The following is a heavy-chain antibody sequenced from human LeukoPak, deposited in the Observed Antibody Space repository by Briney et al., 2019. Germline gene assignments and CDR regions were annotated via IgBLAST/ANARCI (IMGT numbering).Heavy chain of an antibody. CDR2: INHSGST. CDR1: GGSFSGYY. Sequence: SETLSLTCAVYGGSFSGYYWSWIRQPPGKGLEWIGEINHSGSTNYNPSLKSRVTISVDTSKNQFSLKLSSVTTADMAVYYCASNWNGVPNWFDPWGQGTLVTVSS. J-gene: IGHJ5*02. V-gene: IGHV4-34*01. D-gene: IGHD1-20*01. CDR3: ASNWNGVPNWFDP.